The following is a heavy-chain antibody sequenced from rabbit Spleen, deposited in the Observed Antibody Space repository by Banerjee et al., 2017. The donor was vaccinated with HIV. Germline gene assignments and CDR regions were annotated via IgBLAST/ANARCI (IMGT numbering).Heavy chain of an antibody. J-gene: IGHJ6*01. CDR2: IYAGSGRFT. D-gene: IGHD8-1*01. Sequence: EQLEESGGGLVKPEGSLTLTCKASGVSLNDKDVMCWVRQAPGRGLEWIACIYAGSGRFTYYASWVNGRFSISKTSSTTVTLQMTSLTAADTATYFCARDTGSSFSSYGMDLWGPGTLVTVS. CDR3: ARDTGSSFSSYGMDL. CDR1: GVSLNDKDV. V-gene: IGHV1S45*01.